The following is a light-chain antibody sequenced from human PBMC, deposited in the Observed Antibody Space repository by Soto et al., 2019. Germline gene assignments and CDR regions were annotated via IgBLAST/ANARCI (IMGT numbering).Light chain of an antibody. CDR3: QQGYSTPLT. CDR2: AAF. J-gene: IGKJ4*01. V-gene: IGKV1-39*01. Sequence: DLQMTQSPSSLSASVGDRVTITFRASQSISSCLNWYRQKPGKAPKLLIYAAFSLQSGSPSRFSGSRSGTDSTLTISSRPPEDYATSFCQQGYSTPLTFGGGTKVEIK. CDR1: QSISSC.